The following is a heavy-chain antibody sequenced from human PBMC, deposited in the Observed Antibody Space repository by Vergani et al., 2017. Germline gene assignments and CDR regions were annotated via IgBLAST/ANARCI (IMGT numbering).Heavy chain of an antibody. D-gene: IGHD6-13*01. J-gene: IGHJ4*02. CDR1: GFTFDDYA. CDR2: ISGKSGSI. Sequence: EVQLVESGGGLVQPGRSLGLPCAASGFTFDDYAMHWVRQAPGKGLGWVSGISGKSGSIGYADSVKGRFTISTDNAKNSLYLQMNSLRAEDTALYYCAKDTSGIGAICFDYWGQGTLVTVSS. CDR3: AKDTSGIGAICFDY. V-gene: IGHV3-9*01.